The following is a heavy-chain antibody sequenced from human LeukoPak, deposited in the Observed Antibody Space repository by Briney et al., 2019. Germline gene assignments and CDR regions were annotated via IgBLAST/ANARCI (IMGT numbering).Heavy chain of an antibody. J-gene: IGHJ4*02. CDR3: AKAPAHREAAAGSDY. CDR1: GVTFSNYG. V-gene: IGHV3-23*01. CDR2: ISGSGGST. Sequence: GGSLRLSCAASGVTFSNYGMQWVRQAPGKGLEWVSAISGSGGSTYYADSVKGRFTISRDNSKNTLYLQMNSLRAEDTAVYYCAKAPAHREAAAGSDYWGQGTLVTVSS. D-gene: IGHD6-13*01.